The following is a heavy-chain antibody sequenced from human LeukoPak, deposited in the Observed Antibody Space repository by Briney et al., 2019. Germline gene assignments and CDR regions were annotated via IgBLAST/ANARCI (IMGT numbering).Heavy chain of an antibody. Sequence: AQTLSLTCTVSGGSISSGDYYWSCIRQPPGKGLEWIGYIYYSGSTYYNPSLKSRVTISVDTSKNQFSLKLSSVTAADTAVYYCARAATDSSGYYYVKMGHNWFDPWGQGTLVTVSS. V-gene: IGHV4-30-4*01. D-gene: IGHD3-22*01. CDR2: IYYSGST. J-gene: IGHJ5*02. CDR1: GGSISSGDYY. CDR3: ARAATDSSGYYYVKMGHNWFDP.